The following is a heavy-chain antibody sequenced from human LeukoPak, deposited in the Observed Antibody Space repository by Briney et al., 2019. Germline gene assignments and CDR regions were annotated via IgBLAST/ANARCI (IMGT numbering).Heavy chain of an antibody. CDR3: AGGQILTEFGY. V-gene: IGHV4-34*01. CDR1: GGSFSGYY. D-gene: IGHD3-9*01. Sequence: SETLSLTCAVYGGSFSGYYWSWIRQPPGKGLEWIGEINHSGSTNYNPSLKSRVTISVDTSKNQFSLKLSSVTAADTAVYYCAGGQILTEFGYWGQGTLVTVSS. J-gene: IGHJ4*02. CDR2: INHSGST.